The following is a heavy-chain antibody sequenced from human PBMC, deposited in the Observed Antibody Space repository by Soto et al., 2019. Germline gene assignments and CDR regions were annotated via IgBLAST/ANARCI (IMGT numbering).Heavy chain of an antibody. V-gene: IGHV1-8*01. D-gene: IGHD6-19*01. CDR1: GYTFTSYD. Sequence: QVQLVQSGAEVKKPGASVKVSCKASGYTFTSYDINWVRQATGQGLEWMGWMNPNSGNTGYAQKFQGRVTMTRNTSISTAYMELSSLRSEDTAVYYCAREGIAVAGYYYYYGMDVWGQGTTVTVSS. CDR2: MNPNSGNT. J-gene: IGHJ6*02. CDR3: AREGIAVAGYYYYYGMDV.